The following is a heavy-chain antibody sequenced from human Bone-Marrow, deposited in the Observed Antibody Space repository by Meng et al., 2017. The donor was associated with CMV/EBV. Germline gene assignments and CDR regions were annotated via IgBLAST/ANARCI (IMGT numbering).Heavy chain of an antibody. CDR3: ARLPSRYYYDSSGYYRSSY. CDR1: GGSFSGYY. CDR2: INHSGST. D-gene: IGHD3-22*01. V-gene: IGHV4-34*01. J-gene: IGHJ4*02. Sequence: SETLSLTCAFYGGSFSGYYWSWIRQPPGKGLEWIGEINHSGSTNYNPSLKSRVTISVDTSKNQFSLKLSSVTAADTAVYYCARLPSRYYYDSSGYYRSSYWGQGTLVTVSS.